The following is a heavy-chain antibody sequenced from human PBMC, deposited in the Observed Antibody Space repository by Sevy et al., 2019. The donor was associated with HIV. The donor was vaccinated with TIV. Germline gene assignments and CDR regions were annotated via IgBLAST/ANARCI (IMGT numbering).Heavy chain of an antibody. Sequence: GGSLRLSCAASRFTFKSYWMTWVRQAPGKGLEWVANINQDGGEKYHLDSVKGRFTISRDNAKNSLFLQMNSLRAEDSAVYFCARVSSIDYDRGYFYAMDVWGQGTTVTVSS. CDR1: RFTFKSYW. CDR3: ARVSSIDYDRGYFYAMDV. J-gene: IGHJ6*02. CDR2: INQDGGEK. V-gene: IGHV3-7*01. D-gene: IGHD3-22*01.